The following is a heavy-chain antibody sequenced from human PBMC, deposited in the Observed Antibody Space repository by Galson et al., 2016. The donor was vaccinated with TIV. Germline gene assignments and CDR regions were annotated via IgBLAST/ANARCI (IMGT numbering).Heavy chain of an antibody. Sequence: PALVKPPQTLTVTCTFSGFSLRTSGMSVTWIRQPPGKALEWLARIDWDDDKYYSTSLKTRLTISKDTSKNQVVLTMTNMDPVDTATYYCARGTPGAAGGLGFWGQGTLVTVSS. V-gene: IGHV2-70*11. D-gene: IGHD6-13*01. CDR2: IDWDDDK. CDR3: ARGTPGAAGGLGF. J-gene: IGHJ4*02. CDR1: GFSLRTSGMS.